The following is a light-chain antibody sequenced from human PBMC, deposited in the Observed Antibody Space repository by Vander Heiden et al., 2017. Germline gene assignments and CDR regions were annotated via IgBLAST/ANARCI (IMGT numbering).Light chain of an antibody. V-gene: IGKV3-15*01. J-gene: IGKJ1*01. CDR3: QQYHDWPT. Sequence: EIMMPQSPATLSVSPGERATLSCRASQTIGGSLAWFQQKPGQAPRLLIFGSCTRATGIPARFSGSGSGTEFTLTITGLQSEDFALYYCQQYHDWPTFGQGTKVEI. CDR1: QTIGGS. CDR2: GSC.